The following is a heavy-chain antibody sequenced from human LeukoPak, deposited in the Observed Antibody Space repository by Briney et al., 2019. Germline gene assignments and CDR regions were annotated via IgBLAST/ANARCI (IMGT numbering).Heavy chain of an antibody. CDR3: ARGRTMDV. Sequence: GGSLRLSCAASGFTFSSYSMNWVRQAPGKGLEWVSYISSSGVPYYAGSVRGRFTISRDNAKNSLYLQMNSLRAEDTAVYYCARGRTMDVWGQGTTVTVSS. V-gene: IGHV3-48*04. J-gene: IGHJ6*02. CDR1: GFTFSSYS. CDR2: ISSSGVP.